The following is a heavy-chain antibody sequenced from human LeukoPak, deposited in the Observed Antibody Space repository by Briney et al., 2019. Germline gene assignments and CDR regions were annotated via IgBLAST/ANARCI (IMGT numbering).Heavy chain of an antibody. CDR3: AKDNPQWTFDY. CDR2: IWYDGSNK. Sequence: GGSLRLSCAASGFIFSTYAMHWVRQAPGKGLEWVAIIWYDGSNKYYADSVKGRFTISRDNSKNTLYLQMNSLRAEDTAVYYCAKDNPQWTFDYWGHGTLVTVSS. D-gene: IGHD6-19*01. CDR1: GFIFSTYA. J-gene: IGHJ4*01. V-gene: IGHV3-33*06.